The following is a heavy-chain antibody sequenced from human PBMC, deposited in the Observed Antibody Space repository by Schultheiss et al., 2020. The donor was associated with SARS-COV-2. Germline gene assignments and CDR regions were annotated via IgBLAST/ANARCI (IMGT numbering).Heavy chain of an antibody. D-gene: IGHD2-21*02. CDR1: GFPFTIYV. J-gene: IGHJ4*02. CDR3: ARDSPSSYCGGDCPPDY. V-gene: IGHV3-33*01. CDR2: IWYDGSNK. Sequence: GGSLRLSCAASGFPFTIYVIHWVRQAPGKGLEWVAVIWYDGSNKYYADSVKGRFTISRDNSKNTLYLQMNSLRAEDTAVYYCARDSPSSYCGGDCPPDYWGQGTLVTVSS.